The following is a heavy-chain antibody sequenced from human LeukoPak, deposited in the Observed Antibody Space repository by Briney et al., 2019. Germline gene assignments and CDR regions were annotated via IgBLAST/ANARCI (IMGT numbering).Heavy chain of an antibody. V-gene: IGHV4-59*01. J-gene: IGHJ4*02. D-gene: IGHD3-22*01. CDR2: IYYSGST. CDR3: AREVPRYYYDSSGYYFDY. CDR1: GGSISSYY. Sequence: SETLSLTCTVSGGSISSYYWSWIRQPPGKGLEWIGYIYYSGSTNYNPSLKSRVTISVDTSKNQFSLKLSSVTAAVTAVYYCAREVPRYYYDSSGYYFDYWGQGTLVTVSS.